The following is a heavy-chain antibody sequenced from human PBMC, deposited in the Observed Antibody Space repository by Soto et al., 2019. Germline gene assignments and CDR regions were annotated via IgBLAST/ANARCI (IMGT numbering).Heavy chain of an antibody. D-gene: IGHD6-19*01. V-gene: IGHV1-46*03. J-gene: IGHJ3*02. CDR3: AVLLSAVAGTDHAFDI. CDR2: INPSGGST. CDR1: GYTFTSYY. Sequence: ASVKVSCKASGYTFTSYYMHWVRQAPGQGLEWMGIINPSGGSTSYAQKFQGRVTMTRDTSTSTVYMELSSLRSEDTAVYYCAVLLSAVAGTDHAFDIRGQGTMVTVSS.